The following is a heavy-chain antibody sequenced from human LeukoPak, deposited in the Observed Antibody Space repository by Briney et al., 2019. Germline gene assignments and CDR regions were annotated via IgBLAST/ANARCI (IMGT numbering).Heavy chain of an antibody. V-gene: IGHV3-30-3*01. CDR3: ARSGSSIAMIVVFDY. CDR1: GFTFSSYA. Sequence: GGSLRLSCAASGFTFSSYAMHWVRQAPGKGLEWVAVISYDGSNKYYADSVKGRLTISRDNSKNTLYLQMNSLRAEDTAVYYCARSGSSIAMIVVFDYWGQGTLVTVSS. CDR2: ISYDGSNK. J-gene: IGHJ4*02. D-gene: IGHD3-22*01.